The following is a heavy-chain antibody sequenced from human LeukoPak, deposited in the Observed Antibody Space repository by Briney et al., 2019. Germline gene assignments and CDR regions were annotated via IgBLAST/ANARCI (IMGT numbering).Heavy chain of an antibody. CDR2: IYYSGST. CDR3: ARADIHAETQSHWLRFWELYFDY. CDR1: GGSISSYY. J-gene: IGHJ4*02. Sequence: PSETLSLTCTVSGGSISSYYWSWIRQPPGKGLEWIGYIYYSGSTNYNPSFKSRVTISVDTSKNQFSLKLSSVTAADTAVYYCARADIHAETQSHWLRFWELYFDYWGQGTLVTVSS. D-gene: IGHD3-10*01. V-gene: IGHV4-59*01.